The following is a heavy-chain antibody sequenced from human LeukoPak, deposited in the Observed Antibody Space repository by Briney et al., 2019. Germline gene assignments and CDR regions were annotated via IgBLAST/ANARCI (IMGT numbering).Heavy chain of an antibody. Sequence: GASVKVSCKASGGTFSSYAISWVRQAPGQRPGWMGGIIPIFGTANYAQKFQGRVTITTKQFKSTAYQELSSLSSEAPAVSYMAIYRYGSIGYFQHWGQGTLVTLPS. CDR1: GGTFSSYA. CDR3: AIYRYGSIGYFQH. CDR2: IIPIFGTA. V-gene: IGHV1-69*05. J-gene: IGHJ4*02. D-gene: IGHD3-22*01.